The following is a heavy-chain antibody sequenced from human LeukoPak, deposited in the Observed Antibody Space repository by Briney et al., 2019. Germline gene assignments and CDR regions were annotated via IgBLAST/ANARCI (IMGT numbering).Heavy chain of an antibody. CDR1: GHTFTSYD. V-gene: IGHV1-8*01. CDR2: MNPNSGNT. J-gene: IGHJ5*02. Sequence: ASVKVSCKASGHTFTSYDINWVRQATGQGLEWMGWMNPNSGNTGYAQKFQGRVTMTRNTSISTAYMELSSLRSEDTAVYYCARGSKVSDFWSGYPVLGWFDPWGQGTLVTVSS. D-gene: IGHD3-3*01. CDR3: ARGSKVSDFWSGYPVLGWFDP.